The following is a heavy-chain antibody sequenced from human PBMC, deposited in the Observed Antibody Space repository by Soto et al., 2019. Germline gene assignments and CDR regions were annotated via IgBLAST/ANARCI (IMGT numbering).Heavy chain of an antibody. D-gene: IGHD6-13*01. V-gene: IGHV1-2*02. CDR1: GYTFIGYY. CDR2: VNPHTGGT. Sequence: QVQLVQSGAEVKKPGASVKVSCKTSGYTFIGYYLNWVRQAPGQGLEWMGWVNPHTGGTHYAPKFAGRVTRTRDTSTYTADMELSGLKFDDTATYFCARVMAYEQQLVPFDYWGQGTLVNVSS. CDR3: ARVMAYEQQLVPFDY. J-gene: IGHJ4*02.